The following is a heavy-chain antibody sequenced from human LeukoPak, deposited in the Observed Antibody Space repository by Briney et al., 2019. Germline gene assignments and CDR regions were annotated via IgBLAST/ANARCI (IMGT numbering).Heavy chain of an antibody. CDR1: GGSISSSSYY. V-gene: IGHV4-39*01. J-gene: IGHJ6*03. Sequence: SETLSLTCTVSGGSISSSSYYWGWIRQPPGKGLEWIGSIYYSGSTYYNPSLKSRVTISVDTPKNQFSLKLSSVTAADTAVYYCARSSGNRYYYYYMDVWGKGTTVTVSS. D-gene: IGHD6-19*01. CDR3: ARSSGNRYYYYYMDV. CDR2: IYYSGST.